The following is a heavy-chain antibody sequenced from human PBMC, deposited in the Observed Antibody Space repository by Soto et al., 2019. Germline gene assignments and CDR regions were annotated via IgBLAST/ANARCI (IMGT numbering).Heavy chain of an antibody. Sequence: EVQLVESGGGLVQPGGSLRLSCEASGFDFNYYNMNWVRQAPGRGLGWVSYISSNSRTKYYADSVRGRFTISRDNAKNSLYLQMYSPRDEDTAVYYCTRDGGGGDRSDYWGQGTLVTVSS. D-gene: IGHD2-21*02. J-gene: IGHJ4*02. V-gene: IGHV3-48*02. CDR3: TRDGGGGDRSDY. CDR2: ISSNSRTK. CDR1: GFDFNYYN.